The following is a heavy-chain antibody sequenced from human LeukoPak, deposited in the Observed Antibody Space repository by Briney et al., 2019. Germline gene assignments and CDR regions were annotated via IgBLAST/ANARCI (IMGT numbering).Heavy chain of an antibody. Sequence: SETLSLTCAVYGGSFSGYYWSWIRQPPGKGLEWIGEINHSGSTNYNPSLKSRVTISVDTSKNQFSLKLSSVTAADTAVYYCARDGLGSSSPFYYFDYWGQGTLVTVSS. CDR1: GGSFSGYY. CDR2: INHSGST. CDR3: ARDGLGSSSPFYYFDY. D-gene: IGHD6-6*01. V-gene: IGHV4-34*01. J-gene: IGHJ4*02.